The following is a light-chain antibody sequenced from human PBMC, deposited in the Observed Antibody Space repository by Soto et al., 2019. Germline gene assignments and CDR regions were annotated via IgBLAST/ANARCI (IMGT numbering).Light chain of an antibody. CDR1: RSDVGGYNF. CDR2: DVT. V-gene: IGLV2-14*01. CDR3: SSYTSTNTLV. Sequence: QSALTQPASVSGSPGQSITISCTGTRSDVGGYNFVSWDQQHPGKVPKLLIYDVTHRPSGVSNRFSASKSANTASLTISGLQAEDEADYYCSSYTSTNTLVFGGGTKLTVL. J-gene: IGLJ2*01.